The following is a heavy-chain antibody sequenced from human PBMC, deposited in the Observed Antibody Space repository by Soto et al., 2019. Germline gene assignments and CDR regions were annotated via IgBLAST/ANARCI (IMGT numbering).Heavy chain of an antibody. D-gene: IGHD4-17*01. CDR2: IYCDDDQ. V-gene: IGHV2-5*02. Sequence: QITLKESGPPLVRPAQTLTLTCAFSGFSLTTTSMGVAWIRQPPGKALEWLALIYCDDDQRYSPSLKDRLTISKDTSRRRVVLTISNMTPEDTGTYFCADAGDYDLLRFDHWGTGTLVTVSS. J-gene: IGHJ4*02. CDR1: GFSLTTTSMG. CDR3: ADAGDYDLLRFDH.